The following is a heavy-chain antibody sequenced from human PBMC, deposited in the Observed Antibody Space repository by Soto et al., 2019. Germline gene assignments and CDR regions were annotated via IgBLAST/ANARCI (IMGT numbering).Heavy chain of an antibody. CDR3: ARRWGQLQRVLKPDY. CDR1: GYTFTSYG. D-gene: IGHD1-1*01. CDR2: ISGYNGNT. V-gene: IGHV1-18*01. J-gene: IGHJ4*02. Sequence: QVQLVQSGAEVKKPGASVKVSCKASGYTFTSYGISWVRQAPGQGLEWMGWISGYNGNTNYAQKLQGRVTMTTDTSTGTAYMGVRGLRSDETAVYFCARRWGQLQRVLKPDYWGQGTLVTVSS.